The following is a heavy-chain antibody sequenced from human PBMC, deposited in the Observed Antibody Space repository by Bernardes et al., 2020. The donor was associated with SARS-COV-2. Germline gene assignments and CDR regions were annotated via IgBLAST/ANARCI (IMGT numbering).Heavy chain of an antibody. Sequence: SETLSLTCAVSDDAISSGSFYWSWIRQPAGKGLEWFGRISASGSTNYNPSLKSRVTMSVDTSKNQFSLKLTSVTAADTAVYYCARDGRISVPGTDYFDFWGQGILVTVSS. CDR3: ARDGRISVPGTDYFDF. CDR2: ISASGST. CDR1: DDAISSGSFY. D-gene: IGHD6-19*01. J-gene: IGHJ4*02. V-gene: IGHV4-61*02.